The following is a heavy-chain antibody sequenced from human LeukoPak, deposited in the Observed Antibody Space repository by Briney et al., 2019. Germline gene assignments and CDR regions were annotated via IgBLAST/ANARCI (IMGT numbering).Heavy chain of an antibody. CDR3: ASRYSYGPVGFDY. CDR1: GFTFSSYE. J-gene: IGHJ4*02. CDR2: IRYDGSNK. D-gene: IGHD5-18*01. Sequence: PGGSLRLSCAASGFTFSSYEMNWVRQAPGKGLEWVAFIRYDGSNKYYADSVKGRFTISRDNSKNTLYLQMNSLRAEDTAVYYCASRYSYGPVGFDYWGQGTLVTVSS. V-gene: IGHV3-30*02.